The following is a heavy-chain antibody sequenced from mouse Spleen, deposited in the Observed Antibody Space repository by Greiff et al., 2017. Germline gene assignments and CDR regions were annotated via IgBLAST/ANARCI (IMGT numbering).Heavy chain of an antibody. J-gene: IGHJ4*01. Sequence: EVKLMESGGGLVKPGGSLKLSCAASGFTFSDYGMAWVRQAPGKGPEWVAFISNLAYSIYYADTVTGRFTISRENAKNTLYLEMSSLRSEDTAMYYCARQAGYGSSYGAMDYWGQGTSVTVSS. V-gene: IGHV5-15*01. CDR1: GFTFSDYG. CDR2: ISNLAYSI. D-gene: IGHD1-1*01. CDR3: ARQAGYGSSYGAMDY.